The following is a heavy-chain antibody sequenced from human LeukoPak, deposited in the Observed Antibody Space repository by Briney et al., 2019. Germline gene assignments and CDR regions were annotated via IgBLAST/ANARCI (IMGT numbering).Heavy chain of an antibody. CDR2: IYYSGST. Sequence: SETLSLTRTVPGDSISSSIYYWGWIRQPPGKGLEWIGSIYYSGSTYYNPSVKSRFTISVDTSKNQFSLKLSSVTAADTAVYYCVLNSGSYWGDQMLDCWGQGTLVTVSS. D-gene: IGHD1-26*01. J-gene: IGHJ4*02. CDR3: VLNSGSYWGDQMLDC. V-gene: IGHV4-39*01. CDR1: GDSISSSIYY.